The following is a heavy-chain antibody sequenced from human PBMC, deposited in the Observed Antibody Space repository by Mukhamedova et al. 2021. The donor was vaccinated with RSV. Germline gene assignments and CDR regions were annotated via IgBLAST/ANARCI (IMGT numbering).Heavy chain of an antibody. J-gene: IGHJ4*02. Sequence: SAVSGGADDTYYADSVKGRFTISRDNSKNTLYLQMNSLRAEDTAVYYCATEEVATIGRVFDYWGQGTLVTVSS. D-gene: IGHD5-12*01. CDR3: ATEEVATIGRVFDY. V-gene: IGHV3-23*01. CDR2: VSGGADDT.